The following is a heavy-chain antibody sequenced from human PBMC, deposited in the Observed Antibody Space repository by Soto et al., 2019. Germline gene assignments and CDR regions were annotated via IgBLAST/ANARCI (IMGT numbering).Heavy chain of an antibody. J-gene: IGHJ4*02. Sequence: EVQLVESGGVVVQPGGSLRLACAASGFTFDAYSMHWVRQAPGKGLEWVSLISWDGRSTYYADSVKGRFTTSRDNSKNSLYLQMNSLTTEDTAFYYCGKDGAVTDCTNLDYWGQGALVTVSS. V-gene: IGHV3-43*01. CDR3: GKDGAVTDCTNLDY. D-gene: IGHD2-21*02. CDR2: ISWDGRST. CDR1: GFTFDAYS.